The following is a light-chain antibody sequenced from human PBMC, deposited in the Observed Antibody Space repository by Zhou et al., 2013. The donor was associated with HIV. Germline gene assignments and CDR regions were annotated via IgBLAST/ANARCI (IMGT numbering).Light chain of an antibody. CDR2: AAS. CDR3: QQYYSTPQT. CDR1: QELSTS. Sequence: IQMTQSPSSLSASVGDRVTIACRASQELSTSLNWYQQKPGKAPKILIYAASKLPSGVPSRFSGRGSGTDFTLTISSLQPEDFATYYCQQYYSTPQTFGQGTKVEI. J-gene: IGKJ1*01. V-gene: IGKV1-39*01.